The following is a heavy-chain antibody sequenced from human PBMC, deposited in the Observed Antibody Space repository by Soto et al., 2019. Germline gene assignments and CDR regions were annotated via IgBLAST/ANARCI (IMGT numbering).Heavy chain of an antibody. CDR2: IYHSGTT. J-gene: IGHJ5*02. D-gene: IGHD6-13*01. Sequence: SETLSLTCVVSGYSISSGYYWGWIRQLPGKGLEWIGSIYHSGTTYYNPSLKSRVTISLDTSRNQFSLKLTSVTAADTAVYYCARSLLTSSWYAGSWGQGTLVTVSS. CDR3: ARSLLTSSWYAGS. CDR1: GYSISSGYY. V-gene: IGHV4-38-2*01.